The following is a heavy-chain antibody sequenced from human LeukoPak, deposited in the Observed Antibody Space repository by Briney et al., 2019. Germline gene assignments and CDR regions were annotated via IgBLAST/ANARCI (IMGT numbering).Heavy chain of an antibody. V-gene: IGHV1-46*03. CDR3: ARDQWGIVVVPAAISPSFDP. CDR2: INPSGGST. D-gene: IGHD2-2*02. Sequence: ASVKVSCKASGYTFTSYYMHWVRQAPGQGLEWMGIINPSGGSTSYAQKFQGRVTMTRDTSTSTVYMELGSLRSEDTAVYYCARDQWGIVVVPAAISPSFDPWGQGTLVTVSS. CDR1: GYTFTSYY. J-gene: IGHJ5*02.